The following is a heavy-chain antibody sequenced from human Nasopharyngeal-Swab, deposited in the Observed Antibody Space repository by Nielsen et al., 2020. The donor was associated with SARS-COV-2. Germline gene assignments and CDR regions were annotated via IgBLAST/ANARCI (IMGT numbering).Heavy chain of an antibody. J-gene: IGHJ4*02. CDR2: IYHSGST. D-gene: IGHD2-15*01. CDR3: ARGVVAAHLYYFDY. Sequence: SETLSLTCAVSGGSISSSNWWSWVRQPPGKGLEWIGEIYHSGSTNYNPSLKSRVTISVDKSKNQLSLKLSSVTAADTAVYYCARGVVAAHLYYFDYWGQGTLVTVSS. V-gene: IGHV4-4*02. CDR1: GGSISSSNW.